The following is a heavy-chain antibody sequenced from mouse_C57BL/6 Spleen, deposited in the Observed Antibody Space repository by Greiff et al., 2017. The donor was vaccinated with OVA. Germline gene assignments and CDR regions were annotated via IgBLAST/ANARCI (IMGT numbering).Heavy chain of an antibody. V-gene: IGHV1-69*01. Sequence: QVQLQQPGAELVMPGASVKLSCKASGYTFTSYWMHWVKQRPGQGLEWIGEIDPSDSYTNYNQKFKGKSTLTVDKSSSTAYMQLSSLTSEDSAVYYCARSRTGTNPDYWGQGTTLTVSS. D-gene: IGHD4-1*01. CDR3: ARSRTGTNPDY. CDR1: GYTFTSYW. J-gene: IGHJ2*01. CDR2: IDPSDSYT.